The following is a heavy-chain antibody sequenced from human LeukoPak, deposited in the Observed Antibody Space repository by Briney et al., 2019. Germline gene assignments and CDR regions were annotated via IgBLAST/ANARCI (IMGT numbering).Heavy chain of an antibody. CDR3: ARDQRDIVVVPAAIQGSTSALANYYYYMDV. J-gene: IGHJ6*03. CDR2: IKQDGSEK. D-gene: IGHD2-2*02. CDR1: GFTFSSYW. Sequence: GGSLRLSCAASGFTFSSYWMSWVRQAPGKGLEWVANIKQDGSEKYYVDSVKGRFTISTDNANTSLYLQMNSLRAEDTAIYYCARDQRDIVVVPAAIQGSTSALANYYYYMDVWGKGTTVTVSS. V-gene: IGHV3-7*01.